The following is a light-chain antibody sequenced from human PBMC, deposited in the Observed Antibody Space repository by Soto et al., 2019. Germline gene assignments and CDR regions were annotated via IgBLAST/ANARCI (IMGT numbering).Light chain of an antibody. J-gene: IGKJ1*01. CDR3: QQYAGSPWT. CDR1: QSVSSSY. V-gene: IGKV3-20*01. CDR2: GAS. Sequence: EIVLTQSPGTLSLSPWERATLSCRASQSVSSSYLAWYQQKPGQAPRLLIYGASSRATGIPDRFSGSGSGTDFTLTISRLEPEDFAVYYCQQYAGSPWTFGQGTKVDIK.